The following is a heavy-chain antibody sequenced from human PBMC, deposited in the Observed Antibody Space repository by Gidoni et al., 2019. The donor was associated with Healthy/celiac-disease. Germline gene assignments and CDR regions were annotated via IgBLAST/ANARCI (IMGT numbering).Heavy chain of an antibody. V-gene: IGHV3-23*01. CDR1: GFPFSIYA. J-gene: IGHJ3*02. CDR2: ISGSGGST. D-gene: IGHD2-15*01. Sequence: EVQLLESGGGLVQPGGSLRLSCAASGFPFSIYAMRWVRQAPGKGLEWVSAISGSGGSTYYADSVKGRFTISRDNSKNTLYLQMNSLRAEDTAVYYCAKDRDIVVVVAAREADAFDIWGQGTMVTVSS. CDR3: AKDRDIVVVVAAREADAFDI.